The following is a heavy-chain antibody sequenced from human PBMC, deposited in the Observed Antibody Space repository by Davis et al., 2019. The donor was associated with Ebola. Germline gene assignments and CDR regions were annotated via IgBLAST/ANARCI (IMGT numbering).Heavy chain of an antibody. J-gene: IGHJ6*02. CDR3: AREPASSTSNYYYGMDV. V-gene: IGHV1-69*04. CDR1: GGTFSSYA. D-gene: IGHD6-6*01. Sequence: SVQVSCKASGGTFSSYAISWVRQAPGQGLEWMGRIIPILGIGNYAQKFQGRVTITADKSTSTAYMELSRLRSEDTAVYYCAREPASSTSNYYYGMDVWGQGTTVTVSS. CDR2: IIPILGIG.